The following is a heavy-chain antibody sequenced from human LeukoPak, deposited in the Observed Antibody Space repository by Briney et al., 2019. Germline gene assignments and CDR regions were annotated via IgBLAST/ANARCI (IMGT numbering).Heavy chain of an antibody. CDR2: MNPNSGNT. CDR3: ARGMEPYYYMDV. J-gene: IGHJ6*03. CDR1: GYTFTTYD. Sequence: ASVKVSCKASGYTFTTYDINWVRQATGQGLEGMGWMNPNSGNTGYAQKFQGRVTITRNTSISTAYMELSSLRSEDTAVYYCARGMEPYYYMDVWGKGTTVTVSS. V-gene: IGHV1-8*03. D-gene: IGHD1-26*01.